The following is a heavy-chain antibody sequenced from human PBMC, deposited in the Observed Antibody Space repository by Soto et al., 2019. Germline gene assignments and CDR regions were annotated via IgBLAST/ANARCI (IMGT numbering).Heavy chain of an antibody. Sequence: QVQLVQSGAEVKKPGASVKVSCKASGYTFTSYDIHWVRQATGQGLEWMGWMNPNSGNTDYAQMFQGRVTMTRNTSISTAYMEVSSLTYEDTAVYCCARGPKDSYGYEDYCGQGTLVTVSS. CDR1: GYTFTSYD. V-gene: IGHV1-8*01. CDR3: ARGPKDSYGYEDY. D-gene: IGHD5-18*01. CDR2: MNPNSGNT. J-gene: IGHJ4*02.